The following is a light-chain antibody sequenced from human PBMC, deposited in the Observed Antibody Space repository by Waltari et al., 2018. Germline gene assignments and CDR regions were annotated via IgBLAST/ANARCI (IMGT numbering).Light chain of an antibody. Sequence: EIVWTRSPGTLSLSAGEGVPLPCRARESVGNYLAWYQQKQGQPPKLLMRGASTRAAGIPDRFSGSGSGTDFILTISRLEPDDSAVYYCQQFGNSPPYTFGQGTKLEIK. V-gene: IGKV3-20*01. CDR1: ESVGNY. CDR2: GAS. J-gene: IGKJ2*01. CDR3: QQFGNSPPYT.